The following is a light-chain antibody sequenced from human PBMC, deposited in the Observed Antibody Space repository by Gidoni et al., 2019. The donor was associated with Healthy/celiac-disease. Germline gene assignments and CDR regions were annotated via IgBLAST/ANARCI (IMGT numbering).Light chain of an antibody. CDR1: QSVSSN. CDR3: QQYNNWPLWG. Sequence: EIVMTQSPATLSVSPGERATLSCRASQSVSSNLAWYQQKPGPAPRLLIYGASTRATGIPARFSGSGSGTEFTLTISSLQSEDFAVYYCQQYNNWPLWGFGQGTKVEIK. J-gene: IGKJ1*01. CDR2: GAS. V-gene: IGKV3-15*01.